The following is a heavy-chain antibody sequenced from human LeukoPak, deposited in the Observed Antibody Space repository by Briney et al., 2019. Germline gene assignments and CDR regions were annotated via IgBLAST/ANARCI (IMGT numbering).Heavy chain of an antibody. CDR2: YYNSGST. V-gene: IGHV4-59*08. D-gene: IGHD3-22*01. CDR1: GGSTSSNY. CDR3: VGAKQWLSFDM. Sequence: SETLSLTCTVSGGSTSSNYWSWMRQPSGKGLEWIGTYYNSGSTNYNPSLNSRGTISGDTPKNQFSLKLRSLIAADTAVYYCVGAKQWLSFDMWGQGTMVTVSS. J-gene: IGHJ3*02.